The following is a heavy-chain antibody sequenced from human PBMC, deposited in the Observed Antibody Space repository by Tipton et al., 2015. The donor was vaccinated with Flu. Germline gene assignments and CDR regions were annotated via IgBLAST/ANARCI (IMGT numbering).Heavy chain of an antibody. CDR1: GFTFGDYA. J-gene: IGHJ3*02. D-gene: IGHD3-22*01. V-gene: IGHV3-49*03. CDR2: IRSKAYGGTT. Sequence: SLRLSCTASGFTFGDYAMSWFRQAPGKGLEWVGFIRSKAYGGTTEYAASVKGRFTTSRDDSKSIAYLQMNSLKTEDTAVYYCTRDYYYDSSGLHDAFDIWGQGTMVTVSS. CDR3: TRDYYYDSSGLHDAFDI.